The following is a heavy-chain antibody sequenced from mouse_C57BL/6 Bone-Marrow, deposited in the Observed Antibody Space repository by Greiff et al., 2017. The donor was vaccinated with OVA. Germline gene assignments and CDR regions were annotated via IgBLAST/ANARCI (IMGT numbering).Heavy chain of an antibody. CDR3: ARSITTVVASDY. J-gene: IGHJ2*01. Sequence: VQLQQPGAELVRPGSSVKLSCKASGYTFTSYWLDWVKQRPGQGLEWIGNIYPSDSETHYNQKFKDKATLTVDKSSSTAYMQLSSRTSEDSAVYYCARSITTVVASDYWGQGTTLTVSS. CDR2: IYPSDSET. V-gene: IGHV1-61*01. D-gene: IGHD1-1*01. CDR1: GYTFTSYW.